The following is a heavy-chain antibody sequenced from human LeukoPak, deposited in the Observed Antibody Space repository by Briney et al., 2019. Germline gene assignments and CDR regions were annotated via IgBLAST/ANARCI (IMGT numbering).Heavy chain of an antibody. CDR2: IYYSGST. V-gene: IGHV4-59*01. CDR1: GGSISSYY. CDR3: AREHGSGSSRDAFDI. D-gene: IGHD3-10*01. J-gene: IGHJ3*02. Sequence: SETLSLTCTVSGGSISSYYWSWIRQPPGRGLEWIGYIYYSGSTNYNPSLKSRVTISVDTSKNQFSLKLSSVTAADTAVYYCAREHGSGSSRDAFDIWGQGTMVTVSS.